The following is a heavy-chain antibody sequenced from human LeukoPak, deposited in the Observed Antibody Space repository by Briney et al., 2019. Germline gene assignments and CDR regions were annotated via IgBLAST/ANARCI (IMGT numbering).Heavy chain of an antibody. V-gene: IGHV1-18*01. J-gene: IGHJ6*03. CDR2: ISAYNGNT. D-gene: IGHD2-15*01. CDR1: GYTFTSYG. CDR3: ARAQCGGSCYPSPYYYYMDV. Sequence: ASVKVSCKASGYTFTSYGISWVRQAPGQGLEWMGWISAYNGNTNYAQKLQGRVTMTTDTSTSTAYMELRSLRSDDTAVYYCARAQCGGSCYPSPYYYYMDVWGKGTTVTVSS.